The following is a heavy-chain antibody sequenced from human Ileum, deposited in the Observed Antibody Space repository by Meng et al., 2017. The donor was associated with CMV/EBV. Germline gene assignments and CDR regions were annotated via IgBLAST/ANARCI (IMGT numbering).Heavy chain of an antibody. CDR1: GGSLTSYY. V-gene: IGHV4-4*07. J-gene: IGHJ5*02. CDR3: ARAAARGVPVDL. D-gene: IGHD3-10*01. CDR2: IHPTGTT. Sequence: QFKLQEAGPRLLPPSETLSLTCTVTGGSLTSYYWTWIRQPAGKGLEWIGRIHPTGTTDDNPSLRSRVSMSLDKSKNQFSLKLTSVTAADTAVYYCARAAARGVPVDLWGQGTLVTVSS.